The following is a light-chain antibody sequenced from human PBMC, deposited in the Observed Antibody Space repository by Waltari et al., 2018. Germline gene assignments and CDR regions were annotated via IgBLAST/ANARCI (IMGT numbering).Light chain of an antibody. CDR2: YNN. CDR1: SSNIGNYY. CDR3: ATWDNSLTDVV. Sequence: QSVLTQPPSVSAAPGQKVTISCSGSSSNIGNYYVSWYHQLPGADPKLLIYYNNKRPSGIPDRFPPSKSGTSATLGITGLQIGDEADYYCATWDNSLTDVVFGGGTKLTVL. V-gene: IGLV1-51*01. J-gene: IGLJ2*01.